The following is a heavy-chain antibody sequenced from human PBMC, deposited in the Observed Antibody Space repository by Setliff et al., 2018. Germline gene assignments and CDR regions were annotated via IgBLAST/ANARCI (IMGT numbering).Heavy chain of an antibody. J-gene: IGHJ4*02. V-gene: IGHV3-21*04. CDR1: GFTFSSSS. CDR3: AKGGHVDY. CDR2: IIQSGAT. Sequence: GGSLRLSCAASGFTFSSSSMNWVRQAPGKGLEWVSGIIQSGATFYADSVKGRFTISRDNAKNSLYLQMNSLRTEDTAVYYCAKGGHVDYCGQGTLVTVSS.